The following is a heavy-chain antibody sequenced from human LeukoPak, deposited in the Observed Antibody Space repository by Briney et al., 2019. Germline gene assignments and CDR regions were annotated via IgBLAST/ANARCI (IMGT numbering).Heavy chain of an antibody. CDR1: GGSISSSSYY. Sequence: PSETLSLTCTVPGGSISSSSYYWDWIRQPPGKCLEWIGNVYYGGNTFYNSSLESRVTISVDMSKNQFSLKLTSLTAADTAVYYCARQRADYFYHYLDVWGKGTSVTVSS. CDR3: ARQRADYFYHYLDV. J-gene: IGHJ6*03. V-gene: IGHV4-39*01. CDR2: VYYGGNT.